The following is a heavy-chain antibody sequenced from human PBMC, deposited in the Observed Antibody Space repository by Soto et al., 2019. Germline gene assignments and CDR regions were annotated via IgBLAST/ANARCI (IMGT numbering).Heavy chain of an antibody. CDR2: ISSSSSYI. V-gene: IGHV3-21*01. Sequence: PGGSLRLSCAASGFTFSSYSMNWVRQAPGKGLEWVSSISSSSSYIYYADSVKGRFTISRDNAKNSLYLQMNSLRAEDTAVYYCARVGEYYYDSRGEYGMDVWGQGTTVTVSS. CDR3: ARVGEYYYDSRGEYGMDV. J-gene: IGHJ6*02. D-gene: IGHD3-22*01. CDR1: GFTFSSYS.